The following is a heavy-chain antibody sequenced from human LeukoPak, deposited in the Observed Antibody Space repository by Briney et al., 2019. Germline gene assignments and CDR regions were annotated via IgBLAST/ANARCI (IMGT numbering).Heavy chain of an antibody. D-gene: IGHD2-15*01. V-gene: IGHV5-51*01. Sequence: GESLKISCKGSGYSFTSYWIGWVRQMPGKGLEWMGIIYPGDYDTRYSPSFQGQVTSSADKSISTAYLQWSSLKASDTAMYYCARQYPYCSGGSCYGIDPWGQGTLVTVSS. CDR1: GYSFTSYW. CDR3: ARQYPYCSGGSCYGIDP. CDR2: IYPGDYDT. J-gene: IGHJ5*02.